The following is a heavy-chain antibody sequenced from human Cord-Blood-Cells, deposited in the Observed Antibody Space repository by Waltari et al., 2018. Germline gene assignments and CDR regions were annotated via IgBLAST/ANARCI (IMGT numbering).Heavy chain of an antibody. Sequence: QVQLQESGPGLVKPSETLSLTCTVSGGSISSYYWSWTRQPAGKGLEWIGRIYTRGSTNYNPSLKRRVTMSVDTSKNLFSLKLSSVTAADTAVYYCAISSWYKNWFDPWGQGTLVTVSS. V-gene: IGHV4-4*07. CDR1: GGSISSYY. CDR3: AISSWYKNWFDP. J-gene: IGHJ5*02. CDR2: IYTRGST. D-gene: IGHD6-13*01.